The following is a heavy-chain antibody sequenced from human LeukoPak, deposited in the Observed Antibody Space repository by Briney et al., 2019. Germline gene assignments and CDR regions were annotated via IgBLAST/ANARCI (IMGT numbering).Heavy chain of an antibody. CDR2: INPNSGGT. D-gene: IGHD1-7*01. V-gene: IGHV1-2*06. CDR1: GYTFTGYY. J-gene: IGHJ4*02. Sequence: GASVKVSCKASGYTFTGYYMHWVRQAPGQGLEWMGRINPNSGGTNYAQKFQGRVTMTRDTSISTAYMELSRLRSDDTAVYYCARDTDWNYVVDYWGQGTLVTVSS. CDR3: ARDTDWNYVVDY.